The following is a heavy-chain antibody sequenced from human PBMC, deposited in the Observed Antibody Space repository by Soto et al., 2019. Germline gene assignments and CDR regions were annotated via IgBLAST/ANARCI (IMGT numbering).Heavy chain of an antibody. V-gene: IGHV4-4*02. Sequence: SETLSLTCAVSGGSISNSNWWSWVRQPPGKGLEWIGEIHHSGSTNYNPSLKSRVTISVDKSKNQFSLILTSVTAADTAMYYCARSLYYYDTSGFYLCYFDYWGQGTLVTVSS. CDR3: ARSLYYYDTSGFYLCYFDY. CDR1: GGSISNSNW. J-gene: IGHJ4*02. D-gene: IGHD3-22*01. CDR2: IHHSGST.